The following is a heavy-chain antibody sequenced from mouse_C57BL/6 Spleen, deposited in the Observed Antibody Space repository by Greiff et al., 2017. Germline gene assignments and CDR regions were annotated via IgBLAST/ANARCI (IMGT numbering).Heavy chain of an antibody. J-gene: IGHJ2*01. D-gene: IGHD2-3*01. CDR2: ISYDGSN. Sequence: EVQLQESGPGLVKPSQSLSLTCSVTGYSITSGYYWNWIRQFPGNKLVWMGYISYDGSNNYNPSLKNRISITRDTSKNQFFLKLNSMTTEDTATYYCAIGIYDGYYVGYWGQGTTLTVSS. CDR3: AIGIYDGYYVGY. V-gene: IGHV3-6*01. CDR1: GYSITSGYY.